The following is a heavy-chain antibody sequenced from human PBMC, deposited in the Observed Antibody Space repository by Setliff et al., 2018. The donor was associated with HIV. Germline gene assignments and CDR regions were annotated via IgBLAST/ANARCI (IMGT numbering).Heavy chain of an antibody. CDR2: IYTSGSA. Sequence: SETLSLTCTVSGGSVSSGSYYWSWIRQPAGKGLEWIGHIYTSGSANYNPSLKSRVIISIDKSKNKFSLKVSSVTAADTAVYYCARILVAAAGTGFDPWGQGILVTVSS. CDR1: GGSVSSGSYY. D-gene: IGHD6-13*01. V-gene: IGHV4-61*09. J-gene: IGHJ5*02. CDR3: ARILVAAAGTGFDP.